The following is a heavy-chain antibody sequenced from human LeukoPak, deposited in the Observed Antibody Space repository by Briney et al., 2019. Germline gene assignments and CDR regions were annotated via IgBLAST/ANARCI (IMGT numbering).Heavy chain of an antibody. Sequence: SQTLSLTCTVSGGSISSGGYYWSWIRQHPGNGLEWIGYIYYSGSTYYNPSLKSRVTISVDTSKNQFSLKLSSVTAADTAVYYCASSRGDYAPFDYWGQGTLVTVSS. J-gene: IGHJ4*02. D-gene: IGHD2-21*02. V-gene: IGHV4-31*03. CDR1: GGSISSGGYY. CDR2: IYYSGST. CDR3: ASSRGDYAPFDY.